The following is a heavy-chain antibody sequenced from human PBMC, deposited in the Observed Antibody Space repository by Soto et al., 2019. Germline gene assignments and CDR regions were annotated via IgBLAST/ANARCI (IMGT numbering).Heavy chain of an antibody. D-gene: IGHD2-21*02. CDR1: GLTFDNYA. Sequence: PGGSLRLSCAASGLTFDNYAMSWVRQAPGKGLEWVSSISGSGFSTYYADSVKGRFTISRDNSKNTLFLQMDSLRAEDTAVYFCAKDICSGDCYLDYWGQGTLVTVSS. V-gene: IGHV3-23*01. CDR2: ISGSGFST. J-gene: IGHJ4*02. CDR3: AKDICSGDCYLDY.